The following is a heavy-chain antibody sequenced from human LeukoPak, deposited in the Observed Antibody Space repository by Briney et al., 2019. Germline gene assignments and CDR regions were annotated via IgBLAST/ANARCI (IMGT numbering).Heavy chain of an antibody. J-gene: IGHJ6*02. CDR3: AKHLRATNTYIFFGLDV. V-gene: IGHV3-9*01. CDR2: INWEGGGT. D-gene: IGHD1-26*01. CDR1: GFTFKDYG. Sequence: PGGSLRLSCAATGFTFKDYGMHWVRQPPGKGLEWVSGINWEGGGTHYADSVKGRFTVSRDNAKNSLYLQMTSLRPEDTGLYYCAKHLRATNTYIFFGLDVWGQGTTVTVSS.